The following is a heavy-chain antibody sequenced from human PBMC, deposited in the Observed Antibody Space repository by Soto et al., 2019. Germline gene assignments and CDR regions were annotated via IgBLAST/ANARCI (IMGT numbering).Heavy chain of an antibody. CDR3: ARGGTYYDILTGYYYYYGMDV. CDR2: IYHSGST. V-gene: IGHV4-4*02. CDR1: GGSIRSSNW. J-gene: IGHJ6*02. D-gene: IGHD3-9*01. Sequence: SETLSLTCAVSGGSIRSSNWWSWVRKPPGKGLEWIGEIYHSGSTNYNPSLKSRVTISVDKSKNQFSLKLSSVTAADTAVYYCARGGTYYDILTGYYYYYGMDVWGQGTTVTVSS.